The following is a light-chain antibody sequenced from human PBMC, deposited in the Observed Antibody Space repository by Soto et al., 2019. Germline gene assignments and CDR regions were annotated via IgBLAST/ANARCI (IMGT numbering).Light chain of an antibody. CDR2: EVS. J-gene: IGLJ1*01. V-gene: IGLV2-14*01. Sequence: SVLTQPASVSGSPGQSITISCTGTSSDVGGYIYVSWYQQHPGKAPKLMIYEVSNRPSGVSNRFSGSKSDNTASLTISGLQAEDEADYYCSSYSRSSFYVFGTGTKVTVL. CDR3: SSYSRSSFYV. CDR1: SSDVGGYIY.